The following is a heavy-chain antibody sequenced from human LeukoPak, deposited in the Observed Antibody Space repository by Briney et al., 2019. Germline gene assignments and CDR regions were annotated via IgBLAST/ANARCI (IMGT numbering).Heavy chain of an antibody. CDR3: ARVLTQDRTGTIFDATDY. J-gene: IGHJ4*02. D-gene: IGHD1-1*01. CDR2: IYYSGST. CDR1: GGSISSGDYY. Sequence: SETLSLTCTVSGGSISSGDYYWSWIRQPPGKGLEWIGYIYYSGSTYYNPSLKSRVTISVDTSKNQFSLKLSSVTAADTAVYYCARVLTQDRTGTIFDATDYWGQGTLVTVSS. V-gene: IGHV4-30-4*08.